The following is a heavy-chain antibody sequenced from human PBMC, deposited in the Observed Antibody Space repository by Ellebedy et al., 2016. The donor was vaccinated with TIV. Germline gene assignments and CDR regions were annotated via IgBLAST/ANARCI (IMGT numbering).Heavy chain of an antibody. V-gene: IGHV1-2*02. D-gene: IGHD6-13*01. CDR3: AREGRGRQLNLDS. Sequence: ASVKVSCXASGYTFTGDYMHWVRQAPGQGLEWMGWINPNSGGTNYAQKFQGRVTMTRDTSISTAYMEVSRLRSDDTAVYYCAREGRGRQLNLDSWGQGTLVTVSS. J-gene: IGHJ4*02. CDR2: INPNSGGT. CDR1: GYTFTGDY.